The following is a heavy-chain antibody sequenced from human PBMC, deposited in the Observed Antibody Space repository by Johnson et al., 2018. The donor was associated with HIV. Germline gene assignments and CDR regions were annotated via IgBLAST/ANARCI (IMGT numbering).Heavy chain of an antibody. D-gene: IGHD3-3*01. V-gene: IGHV3-30*03. CDR3: ARNPIREFWSGSGDAFDI. CDR2: ISYDGSNK. J-gene: IGHJ3*02. Sequence: QVQLVESGGGVVQPGRSLRLSCAASGFTFSSYGMHWVRQAPGKGLEWVAVISYDGSNKYYADSVKGRFTISRDNSKNSLYLQMNSLRAEDTALYYCARNPIREFWSGSGDAFDIWGQGTMVTVSS. CDR1: GFTFSSYG.